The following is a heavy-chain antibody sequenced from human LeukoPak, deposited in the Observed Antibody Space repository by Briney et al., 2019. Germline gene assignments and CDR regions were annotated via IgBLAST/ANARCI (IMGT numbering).Heavy chain of an antibody. CDR1: GFTFSSYP. J-gene: IGHJ4*02. D-gene: IGHD3-22*01. CDR3: ARALYDSSGYVDY. CDR2: ISGSGGST. Sequence: GGSLRLSCAASGFTFSSYPVSWVRQAPGKGLEWVSSISGSGGSTYSADSVKGRFTISRDNAKNSLYLQMNSLRAEDTAVYYGARALYDSSGYVDYWGQGTLVTVSS. V-gene: IGHV3-23*01.